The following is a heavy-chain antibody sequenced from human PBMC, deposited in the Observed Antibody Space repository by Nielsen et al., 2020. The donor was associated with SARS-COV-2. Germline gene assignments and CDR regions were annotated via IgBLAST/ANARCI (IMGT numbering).Heavy chain of an antibody. D-gene: IGHD2-2*03. Sequence: GESLKISCTASGFTFGDYAMSWFRQAPGKGLEWVGFIRSKAYGGTTEYAASVKGRFTISRDDSKSIAYLQMNSLKTEDTAVYYCTRVFFGYCSSTSCPHFDYWGQGTLVIVSS. CDR1: GFTFGDYA. CDR2: IRSKAYGGTT. J-gene: IGHJ4*02. V-gene: IGHV3-49*03. CDR3: TRVFFGYCSSTSCPHFDY.